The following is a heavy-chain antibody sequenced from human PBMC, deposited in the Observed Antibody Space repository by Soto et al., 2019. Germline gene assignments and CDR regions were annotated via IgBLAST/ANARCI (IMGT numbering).Heavy chain of an antibody. CDR3: ARRNKFLAAGGSRSYNRFDP. CDR1: GGSFSGYY. J-gene: IGHJ5*02. Sequence: SETLSLTCAVYGGSFSGYYWSWIRQPPGKGLEWIGEINHSGSTNYNPSLKSRVTISVDTSKNQFSLKLSSVTAADTAVYYCARRNKFLAAGGSRSYNRFDPWGQGTLVTVSS. CDR2: INHSGST. V-gene: IGHV4-34*01. D-gene: IGHD6-13*01.